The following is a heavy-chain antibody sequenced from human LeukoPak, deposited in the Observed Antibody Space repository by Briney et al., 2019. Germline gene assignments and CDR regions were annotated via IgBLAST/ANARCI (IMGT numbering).Heavy chain of an antibody. Sequence: PSETLSLTCSVSGGSISSYCWSWVRQPPGKGLEWIGSVYHSGSTNYNRSRRSRVNMSVDMSKNQFSLKLRSVTAADTAVYYCATGGYCSSSSCYPKWFDPWGQGTLVTVSS. J-gene: IGHJ5*02. CDR1: GGSISSYC. V-gene: IGHV4-4*07. CDR3: ATGGYCSSSSCYPKWFDP. CDR2: VYHSGST. D-gene: IGHD2-2*01.